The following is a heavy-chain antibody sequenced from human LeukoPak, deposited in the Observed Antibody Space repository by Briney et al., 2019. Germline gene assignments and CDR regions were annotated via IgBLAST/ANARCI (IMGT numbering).Heavy chain of an antibody. Sequence: SETLSLTCTVSGGSLSSYYWSWIRQPPGKGLEWIGNIYYSGSTNYNPSLMSRVTMSVDTSKSQFSLKVSSVTAVDTAVYYCARDGGGKSRPFDYWGQGTPVTVSS. CDR2: IYYSGST. J-gene: IGHJ4*02. D-gene: IGHD4-23*01. CDR3: ARDGGGKSRPFDY. V-gene: IGHV4-59*01. CDR1: GGSLSSYY.